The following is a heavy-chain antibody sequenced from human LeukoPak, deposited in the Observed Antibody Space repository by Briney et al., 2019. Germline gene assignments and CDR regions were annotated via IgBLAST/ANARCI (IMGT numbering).Heavy chain of an antibody. CDR2: IFYSGST. CDR3: ARGGPIDY. Sequence: PSETLSLTCSVSGGSISSNYWSWIGRPPGKGLEGIGYIFYSGSTNYNPSLKSRVTISVDTSENQFSLKLSSVTAADTAVYYCARGGPIDYWGQGTLVTVSS. CDR1: GGSISSNY. J-gene: IGHJ4*02. V-gene: IGHV4-59*01.